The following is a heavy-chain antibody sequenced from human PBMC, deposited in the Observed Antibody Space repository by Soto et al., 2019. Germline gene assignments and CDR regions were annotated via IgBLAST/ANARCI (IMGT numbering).Heavy chain of an antibody. Sequence: QVQLVQSGDEVKKPGASVKVSCKASGYTFTSYAISWVRQAPGQGLEWMGWISAYNGNTNYAQNLQGRVTMTPDTATRTDDMKLMSLRSDDTGVYYWAGYSPPIASWGQGTLVTVSS. D-gene: IGHD2-2*03. CDR2: ISAYNGNT. CDR3: AGYSPPIAS. CDR1: GYTFTSYA. J-gene: IGHJ5*02. V-gene: IGHV1-18*01.